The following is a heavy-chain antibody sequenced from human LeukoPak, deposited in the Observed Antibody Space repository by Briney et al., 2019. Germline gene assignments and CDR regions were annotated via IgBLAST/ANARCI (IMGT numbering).Heavy chain of an antibody. CDR2: IYPGDSDT. V-gene: IGHV5-51*01. Sequence: GESLQISCQGSGYSFTSYWIGWVRQMPGKGLEWMGIIYPGDSDTRYSPSFQGQVTISADKSISTAYLQWSSLKASDTAMYYCARHIDSYGGYFDYWGQGTLVTVSS. J-gene: IGHJ4*02. D-gene: IGHD5-18*01. CDR1: GYSFTSYW. CDR3: ARHIDSYGGYFDY.